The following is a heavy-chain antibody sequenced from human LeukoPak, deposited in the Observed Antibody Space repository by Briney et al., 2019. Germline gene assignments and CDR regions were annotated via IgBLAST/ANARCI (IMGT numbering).Heavy chain of an antibody. V-gene: IGHV1-69*04. CDR3: ARYGDAGGAYPDY. CDR2: IIPILGIA. Sequence: GASVKVSCKASGGTFSSYAISWVRQAPGQGLEWMGRIIPILGIANYAQKFQGRVTITADKSTSTAYMELSSLRSEDTAVYYCARYGDAGGAYPDYWGQGTLVTVSS. CDR1: GGTFSSYA. J-gene: IGHJ4*02. D-gene: IGHD3-16*01.